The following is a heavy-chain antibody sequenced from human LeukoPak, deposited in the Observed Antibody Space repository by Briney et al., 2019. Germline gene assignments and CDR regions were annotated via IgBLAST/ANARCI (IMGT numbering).Heavy chain of an antibody. CDR1: GYTFTSYG. D-gene: IGHD2-15*01. CDR3: ARARYCSGGSCYVDY. J-gene: IGHJ4*02. CDR2: ISAYNGNT. V-gene: IGHV1-18*01. Sequence: ASVKVSCKASGYTFTSYGISWVRQAPGQGLEWMGWISAYNGNTNYAQKLQGRVTMTTDTSTSTAYMELRSLRSDDTVVYYCARARYCSGGSCYVDYWGQGTLVTVSS.